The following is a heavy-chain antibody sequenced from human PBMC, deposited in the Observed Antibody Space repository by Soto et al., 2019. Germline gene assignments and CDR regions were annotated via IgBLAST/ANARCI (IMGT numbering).Heavy chain of an antibody. J-gene: IGHJ3*02. V-gene: IGHV4-34*01. CDR3: ARGTDRGVNAFDI. CDR1: GGSFSGYY. Sequence: SETLSLTCAVYGGSFSGYYWSWIRQPPGKGLEWIGEINHSGSTNYNPSLKSRVTISVDTSKNQFSLKLSSVTAADTAVYYCARGTDRGVNAFDIWGQGTMVTVSS. CDR2: INHSGST. D-gene: IGHD3-10*01.